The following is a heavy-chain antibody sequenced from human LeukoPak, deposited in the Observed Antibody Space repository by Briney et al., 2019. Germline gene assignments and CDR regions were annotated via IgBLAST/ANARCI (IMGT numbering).Heavy chain of an antibody. J-gene: IGHJ3*02. D-gene: IGHD6-19*01. CDR1: GYTFTSYD. CDR2: MNPNSGNT. Sequence: ASVKVSCKASGYTFTSYDINWVRQATGQGLEWMGWMNPNSGNTGYAQKFQGRVTMTRNTSISTAYMELSSLRSEDTAVYYCASSSGDHDAFDIWGQGAMVTVSS. CDR3: ASSSGDHDAFDI. V-gene: IGHV1-8*01.